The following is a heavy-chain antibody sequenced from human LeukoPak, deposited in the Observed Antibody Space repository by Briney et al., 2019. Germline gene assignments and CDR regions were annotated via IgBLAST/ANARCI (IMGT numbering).Heavy chain of an antibody. CDR2: ISWNSGSI. CDR1: GFTFDDYA. V-gene: IGHV3-9*01. D-gene: IGHD6-6*01. CDR3: AKAARPDYYYGMDV. J-gene: IGHJ6*02. Sequence: GRSLRLSCAASGFTFDDYAMHWVRQAPGEGLEWVSGISWNSGSIGYADSVKGRFTISRDNAKNSLYLQMNSLRAEDTALYYCAKAARPDYYYGMDVWGQGTTVTVSS.